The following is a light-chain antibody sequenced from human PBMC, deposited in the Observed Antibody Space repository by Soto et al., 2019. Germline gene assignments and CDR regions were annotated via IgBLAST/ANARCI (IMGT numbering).Light chain of an antibody. CDR2: SNN. CDR3: ATWDDSLNGVV. CDR1: SSNIGSNI. J-gene: IGLJ2*01. Sequence: QSVMTQPPSASGTPGQRVTISCSGSSSNIGSNIVNWYQQLPGTAPKLLIYSNNQRPSGVPDRFSGSKCGTSASLAISGLQSEDEADYYCATWDDSLNGVVFGGGTKLTVL. V-gene: IGLV1-44*01.